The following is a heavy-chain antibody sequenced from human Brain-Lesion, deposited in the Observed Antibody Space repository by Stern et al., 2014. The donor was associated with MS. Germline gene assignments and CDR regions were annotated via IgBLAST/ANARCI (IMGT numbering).Heavy chain of an antibody. J-gene: IGHJ4*02. CDR3: ATLSPGAGGNYYRHFDY. D-gene: IGHD1-26*01. CDR2: FDPEDGET. CDR1: GYTLTALS. V-gene: IGHV1-24*01. Sequence: QVQLEESGAEVKKPGASVKVSCKVSGYTLTALSMHWVRQAPRKGLEWMGGFDPEDGETIYAQNFQGRVTMTEDTSTDTAYMELSSLRSEDTAVYYCATLSPGAGGNYYRHFDYWGQGTLVTVSS.